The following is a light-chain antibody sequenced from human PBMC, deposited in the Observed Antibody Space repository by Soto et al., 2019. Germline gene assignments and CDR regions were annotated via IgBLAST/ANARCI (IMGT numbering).Light chain of an antibody. CDR3: QHRYNWPLA. Sequence: EIVLTQSPATLSLSPVGVATLSCMASESVGRYLAWYQQKPGQAPRLLIYDASNRATGIPARFSGSGSGTDFTLTISSLDPEDFAVYYCQHRYNWPLAFGGGTKVDIK. V-gene: IGKV3-11*01. CDR1: ESVGRY. J-gene: IGKJ4*01. CDR2: DAS.